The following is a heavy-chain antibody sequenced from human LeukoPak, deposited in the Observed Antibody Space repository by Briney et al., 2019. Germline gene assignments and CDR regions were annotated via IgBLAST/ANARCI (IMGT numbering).Heavy chain of an antibody. J-gene: IGHJ4*02. CDR1: GFTFSSYS. V-gene: IGHV3-21*01. Sequence: GGSLRLSCAASGFTFSSYSMDWVRQAPGKGLEWVSSISSSSGYIYYADSVKGRFAISRDNAKNSLYLQMNSLRAEDTAVYYCARDLPLAAADPKADYWGQGTLVTVSS. D-gene: IGHD6-13*01. CDR3: ARDLPLAAADPKADY. CDR2: ISSSSGYI.